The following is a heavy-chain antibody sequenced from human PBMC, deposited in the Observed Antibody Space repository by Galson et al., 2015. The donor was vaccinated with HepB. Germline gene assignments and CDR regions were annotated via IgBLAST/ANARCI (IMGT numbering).Heavy chain of an antibody. Sequence: SLRLSCAASGFTFSSYAMSWVRQAPRRGLEWVSGISVSGGTTYNADSVKGRFTISRDNSKNTLYLQMSSLRAEDTAVYYCAKDRTERYYASSGGFDAFDIWGQGTMVTVSS. D-gene: IGHD3-22*01. CDR3: AKDRTERYYASSGGFDAFDI. CDR1: GFTFSSYA. CDR2: ISVSGGTT. J-gene: IGHJ3*02. V-gene: IGHV3-23*01.